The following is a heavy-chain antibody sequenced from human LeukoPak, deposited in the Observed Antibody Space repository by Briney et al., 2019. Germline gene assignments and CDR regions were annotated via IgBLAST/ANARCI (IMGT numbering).Heavy chain of an antibody. CDR1: GGSISSYY. V-gene: IGHV4-34*01. CDR3: ARRDPSSAVDY. Sequence: SETLSLTGTVSGGSISSYYWSWIRQRPGKGLEWIGEINHSGSTNYNPSLKSRVTISVDTSKNQFSLKLSSVTAADTAVYYCARRDPSSAVDYWGQGTLVTVSS. D-gene: IGHD6-19*01. CDR2: INHSGST. J-gene: IGHJ4*02.